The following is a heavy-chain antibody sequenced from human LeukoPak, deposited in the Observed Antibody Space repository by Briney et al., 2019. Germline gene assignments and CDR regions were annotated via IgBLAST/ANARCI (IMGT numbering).Heavy chain of an antibody. D-gene: IGHD4-23*01. CDR3: ARVEGVNGGFDY. Sequence: GGSLRLSCAASGFTFSSYSMNWVRQAPGKGLEWVSSISSSSSYIYYADSVKGRFTISRDNAKNSLYPQMNSLRAEDTAVYYCARVEGVNGGFDYWGQGTLVTVSS. CDR2: ISSSSSYI. CDR1: GFTFSSYS. V-gene: IGHV3-21*01. J-gene: IGHJ4*02.